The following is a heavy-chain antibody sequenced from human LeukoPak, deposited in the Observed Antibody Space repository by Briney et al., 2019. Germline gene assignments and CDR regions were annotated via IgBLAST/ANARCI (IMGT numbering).Heavy chain of an antibody. CDR1: GFTFSSYA. V-gene: IGHV3-30*04. CDR2: ISYDGSNK. CDR3: ARDCLRGGYDHNVNYYYYYMDV. Sequence: GGSLRLSCAASGFTFSSYAIHWVRQAPGKGLEWVAVISYDGSNKYYADSVKGRFTISRDNAKNSLYLQMNSLRAEDTAVYYCARDCLRGGYDHNVNYYYYYMDVWGKGTTVTVSS. J-gene: IGHJ6*03. D-gene: IGHD5-12*01.